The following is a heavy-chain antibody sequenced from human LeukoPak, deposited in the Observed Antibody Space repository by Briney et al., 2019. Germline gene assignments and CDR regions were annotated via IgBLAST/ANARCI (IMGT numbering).Heavy chain of an antibody. CDR3: ARVGNDYGDSAXDX. CDR2: IDWDDDK. V-gene: IGHV2-70*04. J-gene: IGHJ4*02. D-gene: IGHD4-17*01. CDR1: GFSLSTSGMR. Sequence: SGPTLVNPTQTLTLTCTFSGFSLSTSGMRVSWIRQPPGKALEWLARIDWDDDKFYSTSLKTRLTISKDTSKNQVVLTMTNMDPVDTATYYCARVGNDYGDSAXDXXGQGXXVTV.